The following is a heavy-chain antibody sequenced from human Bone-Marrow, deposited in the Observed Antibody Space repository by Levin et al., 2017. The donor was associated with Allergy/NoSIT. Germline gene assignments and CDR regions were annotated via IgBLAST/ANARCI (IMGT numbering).Heavy chain of an antibody. CDR2: ISSNGGST. V-gene: IGHV3-64D*06. CDR1: GFTFSSYA. D-gene: IGHD3-3*01. Sequence: PGGSLRLSCSASGFTFSSYAMHWVRQAPGKGLEYVSAISSNGGSTYYADSVKGRFTISRDNSKNTLYLQMSSLRAEDTAVYYCVKGEGDFWSGYQNGLGYYYYMDVWGKGTTVTVSS. CDR3: VKGEGDFWSGYQNGLGYYYYMDV. J-gene: IGHJ6*03.